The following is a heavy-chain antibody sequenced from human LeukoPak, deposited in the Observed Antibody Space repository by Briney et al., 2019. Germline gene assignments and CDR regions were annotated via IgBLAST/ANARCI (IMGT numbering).Heavy chain of an antibody. CDR3: SRGQHRVTYSDDGFDI. CDR1: GFTFSDYY. D-gene: IGHD4-11*01. Sequence: GGSLRLSCAASGFTFSDYYMSGIRQAPGRGREWVSYISSSGSNIYYADSVKGRFTISRDYAKNSLYLQMNSLRHEDTAVYYCSRGQHRVTYSDDGFDIWGQGTMVTVSS. V-gene: IGHV3-11*04. J-gene: IGHJ3*02. CDR2: ISSSGSNI.